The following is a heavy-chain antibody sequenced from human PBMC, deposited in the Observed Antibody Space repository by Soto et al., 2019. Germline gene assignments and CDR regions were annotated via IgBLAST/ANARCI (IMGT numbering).Heavy chain of an antibody. J-gene: IGHJ6*02. CDR2: IYYSGST. D-gene: IGHD3-22*01. CDR1: GGSISSSSYY. CDR3: ARGVVVISYYYYGMDV. V-gene: IGHV4-39*01. Sequence: QLQLQESGPGLVKPSETLSLTCTVSGGSISSSSYYWGWIRQPPGKGLEWIGSIYYSGSTYYNPSLKSRVTISVDTSKNQFFLKLSSVTAADTAVYYCARGVVVISYYYYGMDVWGQGTTVTVSS.